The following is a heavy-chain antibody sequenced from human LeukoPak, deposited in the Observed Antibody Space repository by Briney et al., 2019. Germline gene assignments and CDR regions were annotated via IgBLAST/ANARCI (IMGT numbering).Heavy chain of an antibody. CDR3: ARGIEMAAIFFST. Sequence: GGSLRLSCAASEFTVSNNYMSWVRQAPGKGLEWVSVIYSDGPTYCADSVKGRFTISRDISKNTVYLQMNSLRTEDTAVYYCARGIEMAAIFFSTWGQGTLVTVSS. V-gene: IGHV3-53*01. CDR1: EFTVSNNY. D-gene: IGHD5-24*01. J-gene: IGHJ5*02. CDR2: IYSDGPT.